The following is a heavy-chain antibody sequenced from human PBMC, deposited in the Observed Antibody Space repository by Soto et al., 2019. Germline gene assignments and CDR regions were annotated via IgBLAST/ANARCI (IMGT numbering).Heavy chain of an antibody. Sequence: QVQLVESGGGVVQPGRSLRLSCAASGFTFSSYGMHWVRQAPGKGLEWVAVISYDGSNKYYADSVKGRFTISRDNSKNTLYLQMNSLRAEDTAVYYCAKEFEATVTATPYPYWGQGTLVTVSS. D-gene: IGHD4-17*01. CDR3: AKEFEATVTATPYPY. V-gene: IGHV3-30*18. CDR2: ISYDGSNK. CDR1: GFTFSSYG. J-gene: IGHJ4*02.